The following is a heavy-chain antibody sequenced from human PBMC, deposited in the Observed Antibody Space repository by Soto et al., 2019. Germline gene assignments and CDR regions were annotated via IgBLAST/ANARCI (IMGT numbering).Heavy chain of an antibody. V-gene: IGHV3-48*02. CDR3: ARDRDAYCSKGICSGPYFDY. J-gene: IGHJ4*02. CDR1: GFTFSTYS. D-gene: IGHD2-8*01. CDR2: ISDNSSVI. Sequence: PGGSLRLSYAASGFTFSTYSINWVRQPPGQGLEWISYISDNSSVIYYADAVKGRFTISRDNAKNSLYLQMNSLRDEDTAVYYCARDRDAYCSKGICSGPYFDYWGQGTLVTVSS.